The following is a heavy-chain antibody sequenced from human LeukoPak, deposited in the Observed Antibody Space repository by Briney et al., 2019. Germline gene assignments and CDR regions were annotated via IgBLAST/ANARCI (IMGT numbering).Heavy chain of an antibody. Sequence: SETLSLTCTVSGGSISSYYWSWVRQPPGKGLEWIGYIYYSGSTNYNPSLKSRLTISVDTSKNKFSLKLSSVTAADTAVYYCARDKSEYQLLGYCYYYMDVWGKGTTVTVSS. D-gene: IGHD2-2*01. V-gene: IGHV4-59*01. CDR3: ARDKSEYQLLGYCYYYMDV. CDR1: GGSISSYY. J-gene: IGHJ6*03. CDR2: IYYSGST.